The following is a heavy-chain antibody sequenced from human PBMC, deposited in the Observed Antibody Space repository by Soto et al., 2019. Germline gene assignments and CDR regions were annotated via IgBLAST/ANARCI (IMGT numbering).Heavy chain of an antibody. CDR2: ISAYNGNT. V-gene: IGHV1-18*01. Sequence: QVQLVQSGAEVKKPGASVKVSCKASGYTFTSYGISWVRQAPGQGLECMGWISAYNGNTNYAQKLQGRVTMTTDTSTSTAYMELRSLRSDDTAVYYCARVLTPRTIVTRKDRGDYWGQGTLVTVSS. J-gene: IGHJ4*02. CDR3: ARVLTPRTIVTRKDRGDY. D-gene: IGHD3-10*01. CDR1: GYTFTSYG.